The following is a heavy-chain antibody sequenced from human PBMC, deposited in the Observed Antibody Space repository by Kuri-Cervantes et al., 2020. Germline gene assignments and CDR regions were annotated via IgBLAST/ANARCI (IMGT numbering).Heavy chain of an antibody. CDR1: GGSFSGYY. CDR3: ARASRGYNHGRPFDY. D-gene: IGHD5-18*01. V-gene: IGHV4-34*01. J-gene: IGHJ4*02. CDR2: MYYSGST. Sequence: GSLRLSCAVYGGSFSGYYWSWIRQPPGKGLEWIGSMYYSGSTYYKSSLKSRVTISVDTSKNQFSLRLSSVTAADTSVYYCARASRGYNHGRPFDYWGQGTLVTVSS.